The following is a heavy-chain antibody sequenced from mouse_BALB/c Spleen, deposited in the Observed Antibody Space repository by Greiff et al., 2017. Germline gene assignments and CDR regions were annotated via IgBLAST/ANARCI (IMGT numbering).Heavy chain of an antibody. J-gene: IGHJ2*01. D-gene: IGHD2-4*01. Sequence: EVQLQQSGPELVKPGASVKISCKASGYSFTGYYMHWVKQSHVKSLEWIGRINPYNGATSYNQNFKDKASLTVDKSSSTAYMELHSLTSEDSAVYYCARDDYPSYWGQGTTLTVSS. CDR1: GYSFTGYY. CDR2: INPYNGAT. CDR3: ARDDYPSY. V-gene: IGHV1-26*01.